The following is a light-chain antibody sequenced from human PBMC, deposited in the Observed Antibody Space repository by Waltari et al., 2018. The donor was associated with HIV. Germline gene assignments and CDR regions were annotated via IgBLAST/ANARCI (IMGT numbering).Light chain of an antibody. CDR3: ATWDDSLDGPV. J-gene: IGLJ2*01. Sequence: QPVLTQPPSASGTPGQRVIISCSARSPNIGRPPVSWYQHLPGATPPLLICGNNQRSSGVPDRFSGSKSATSASLAISGLRSVDEADYSCATWDDSLDGPVFGGGTKLTVL. CDR2: GNN. V-gene: IGLV1-44*01. CDR1: SPNIGRPP.